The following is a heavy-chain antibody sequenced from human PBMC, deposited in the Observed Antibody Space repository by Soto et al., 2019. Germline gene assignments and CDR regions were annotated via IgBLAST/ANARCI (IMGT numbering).Heavy chain of an antibody. J-gene: IGHJ6*02. D-gene: IGHD6-25*01. CDR2: IWYDGSNK. V-gene: IGHV3-33*01. CDR1: GFTFSNYG. CDR3: ARGAAGYYSAMDV. Sequence: GGSLRLSCAASGFTFSNYGMHWVRQAPGKGLEWVAIIWYDGSNKYYADSVKGRFTISRDNSKNTLYLQMNSRRAEDTAVYYWARGAAGYYSAMDVWGQGTTVTVSS.